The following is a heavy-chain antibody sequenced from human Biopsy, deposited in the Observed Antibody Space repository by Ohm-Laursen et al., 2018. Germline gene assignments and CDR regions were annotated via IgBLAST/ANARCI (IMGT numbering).Heavy chain of an antibody. CDR1: GFSVSSYD. Sequence: SLRLSCSAAGFSVSSYDMNWVRQAPGKGLEWVAAISYDGSKTDYGDSVKGRLNISRDNSKNTLDLQMSSLRVEDTAVYFCAKDKGTFNFYYYGMDVWGQGTTVTVSS. J-gene: IGHJ6*02. CDR3: AKDKGTFNFYYYGMDV. V-gene: IGHV3-30*18. D-gene: IGHD2/OR15-2a*01. CDR2: ISYDGSKT.